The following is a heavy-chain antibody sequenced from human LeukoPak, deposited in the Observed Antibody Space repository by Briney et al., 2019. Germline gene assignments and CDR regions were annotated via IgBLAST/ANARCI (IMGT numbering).Heavy chain of an antibody. CDR1: GFAFSNYA. CDR3: LRAHGSGT. CDR2: VSGSGANT. J-gene: IGHJ5*02. Sequence: GGSLRLSCAASGFAFSNYAMFWVRQAPGKGLEWVSTVSGSGANTYYADSVKGRFIISRDNSKNTLYLQMNSLRAEDTALYFCLRAHGSGTWGQGTLVTVSS. D-gene: IGHD3-10*01. V-gene: IGHV3-23*01.